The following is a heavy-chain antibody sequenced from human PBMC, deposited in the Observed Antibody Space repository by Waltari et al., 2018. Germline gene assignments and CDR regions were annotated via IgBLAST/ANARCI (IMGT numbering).Heavy chain of an antibody. CDR2: IIPIFGTA. J-gene: IGHJ6*02. CDR1: GGTFSSYA. CDR3: ARKGPLARDSTPPEYYYGMDV. V-gene: IGHV1-69*01. Sequence: QVQLVQSGAEVKKPGSSVKVSCKASGGTFSSYAISWVRQAPGQGLEWMGGIIPIFGTANYAQKSQGRVTITADESTSTAYMELSSLRAEDTAVYYCARKGPLARDSTPPEYYYGMDVWGQGTTVTVSS.